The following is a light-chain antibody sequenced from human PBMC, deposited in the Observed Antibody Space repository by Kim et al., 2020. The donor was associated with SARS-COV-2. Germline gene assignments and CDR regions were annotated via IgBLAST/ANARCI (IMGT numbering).Light chain of an antibody. CDR1: KLGEKY. CDR3: QAWDSTTNV. V-gene: IGLV3-1*01. Sequence: SYELTQPPSVSVSPGQTVSITCSGDKLGEKYACWYQQKPGQSPVVVIYQDSKRSSGIPERFSGSNSGNTATLTISGTQAMDEADYYCQAWDSTTNVFGSGTKVTVL. CDR2: QDS. J-gene: IGLJ1*01.